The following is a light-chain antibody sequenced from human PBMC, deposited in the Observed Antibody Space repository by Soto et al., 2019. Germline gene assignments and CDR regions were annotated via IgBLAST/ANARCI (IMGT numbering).Light chain of an antibody. CDR2: STS. J-gene: IGLJ2*01. V-gene: IGLV7-43*01. CDR3: LLYYGGAQVL. CDR1: AGAVTSAYY. Sequence: QAVVTQEPSLTVAPGGSVTLTCASSAGAVTSAYYTNWLQQNPGQAPRALIYSTSEKHSWTPARFSGSLLGGKAALTLSAAQAEDEAYYYCLLYYGGAQVLFGGGTKLTVL.